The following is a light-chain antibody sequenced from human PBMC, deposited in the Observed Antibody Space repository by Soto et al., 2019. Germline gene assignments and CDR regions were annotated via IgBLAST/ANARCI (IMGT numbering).Light chain of an antibody. CDR1: QSISRW. CDR3: QEHNSYSRLT. CDR2: KAS. J-gene: IGKJ4*01. Sequence: DFPMTQSPSTLSASVGDRVTITCRASQSISRWLAWYHQRPGKAPKLLISKASSLESGVPSRFSGSGSGTEFTLTISSLQPEDFGTYYCQEHNSYSRLTFGGGTKVEIK. V-gene: IGKV1-5*03.